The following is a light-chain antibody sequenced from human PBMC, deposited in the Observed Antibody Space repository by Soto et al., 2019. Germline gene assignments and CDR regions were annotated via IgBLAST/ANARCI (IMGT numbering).Light chain of an antibody. J-gene: IGLJ1*01. CDR1: KNDVGLYDY. CDR2: GVT. Sequence: QSALTQPASVSGFPGQPITISCTGTKNDVGLYDYVSWYQQHPGEAPKLMIYGVTNRPSGVSNRFSGSKSGNTASLTISGLQAEDDADYFCSSYTTTTPEVFGSGTKVTVL. CDR3: SSYTTTTPEV. V-gene: IGLV2-14*01.